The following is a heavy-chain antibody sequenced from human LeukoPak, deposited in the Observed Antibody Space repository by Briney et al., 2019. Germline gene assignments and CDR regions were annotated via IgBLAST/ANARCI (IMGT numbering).Heavy chain of an antibody. CDR1: GGSISSSSYY. D-gene: IGHD1-7*01. CDR2: IYYSGST. CDR3: ARSELSVTGTIGCSWFDP. J-gene: IGHJ5*02. Sequence: SETLSLTCTVPGGSISSSSYYWGWIRQPPGKGLEWIGSIYYSGSTYYNPSLKSRVTISVDTSKNQFSLKLSSVTAADTAVYYCARSELSVTGTIGCSWFDPWGQGTLVTVSS. V-gene: IGHV4-39*01.